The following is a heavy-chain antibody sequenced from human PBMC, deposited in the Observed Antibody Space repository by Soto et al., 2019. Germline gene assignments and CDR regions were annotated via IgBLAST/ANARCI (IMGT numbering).Heavy chain of an antibody. Sequence: HPGGSLRLSCATSGFVISSYSMNWVRQAPGKGLEWVSAISGSGGSTYYADSVKGRFTISRDNSINTLYLQMNSLRAEDTALYYCAKEPYSDFWSAYYYFDYWGQGTLVTVSS. CDR2: ISGSGGST. D-gene: IGHD3-3*01. V-gene: IGHV3-23*01. CDR3: AKEPYSDFWSAYYYFDY. CDR1: GFVISSYS. J-gene: IGHJ4*02.